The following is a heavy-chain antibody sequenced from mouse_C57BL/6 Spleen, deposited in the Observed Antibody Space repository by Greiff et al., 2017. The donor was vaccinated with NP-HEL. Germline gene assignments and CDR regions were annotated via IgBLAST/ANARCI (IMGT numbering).Heavy chain of an antibody. Sequence: QVQLKESDAELVKPGASVKISCKVSGYTFTDHTIHWMKQRPEQGLEWIGYIYPRDGSTKYNEKFKGKATLTADKSSSPAYMQLNSLTSEDSAVYFCARGGGYYSSSYDYFDYWGQGTTLTVSS. V-gene: IGHV1-78*01. J-gene: IGHJ2*01. CDR3: ARGGGYYSSSYDYFDY. D-gene: IGHD1-1*01. CDR1: GYTFTDHT. CDR2: IYPRDGST.